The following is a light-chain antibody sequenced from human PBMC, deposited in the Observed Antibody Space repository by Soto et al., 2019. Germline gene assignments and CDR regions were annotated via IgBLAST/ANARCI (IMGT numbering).Light chain of an antibody. CDR2: EAS. CDR3: QQPDDWPLT. V-gene: IGKV3-15*01. CDR1: QSISIN. J-gene: IGKJ2*01. Sequence: EIVMTQSPATLSVSPGQRATLSCRASQSISINLAWYQQKPGQAPRLLIYEASTRATGIPARFSGSGSGTEFTLSINSLQSEDSAVYYCQQPDDWPLTFGQGTKLEIK.